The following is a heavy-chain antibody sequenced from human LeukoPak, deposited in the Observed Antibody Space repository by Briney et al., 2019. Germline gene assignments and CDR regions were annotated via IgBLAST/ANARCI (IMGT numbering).Heavy chain of an antibody. D-gene: IGHD6-13*01. V-gene: IGHV4-4*07. Sequence: SETLSLTCTVSGGSISSDYWSWIRQPAGKGLEWIGRLYTSGNTNYNPSLKSRVTISVDTSKNQFSLKLTSVTAADTAVYYCARAYLLVYSSPGGWFDPWGQGTLVTVSS. CDR1: GGSISSDY. J-gene: IGHJ5*02. CDR3: ARAYLLVYSSPGGWFDP. CDR2: LYTSGNT.